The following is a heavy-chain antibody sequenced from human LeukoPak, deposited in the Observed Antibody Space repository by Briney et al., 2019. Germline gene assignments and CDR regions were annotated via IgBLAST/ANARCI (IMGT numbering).Heavy chain of an antibody. CDR1: GFTFDDYA. CDR2: ISWNSGSI. D-gene: IGHD3-22*01. Sequence: GGSLRLPCAASGFTFDDYAMHWVRQAPGKGLEWVSGISWNSGSIGYADSVKGRFTISRDNAKNSLYLQMNSLRAEDTALYYCAKDSRSYYYDGSGYFYYWGQGTLVTVSS. V-gene: IGHV3-9*01. CDR3: AKDSRSYYYDGSGYFYY. J-gene: IGHJ4*02.